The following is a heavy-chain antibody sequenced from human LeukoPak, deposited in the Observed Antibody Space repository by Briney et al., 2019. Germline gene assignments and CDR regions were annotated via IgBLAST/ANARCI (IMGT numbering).Heavy chain of an antibody. Sequence: GSLKLSCAAPGFTFTSYGMHWVRQAPGKGLEGAAVIWYDGSNQYYADCVKGRFTISRENSKNTLYLQMNSLRAEDTAVYYCARTPIHYDILTGYGVRDTYFDYWGQGTLVTVSS. D-gene: IGHD3-9*01. CDR3: ARTPIHYDILTGYGVRDTYFDY. J-gene: IGHJ4*02. V-gene: IGHV3-33*01. CDR1: GFTFTSYG. CDR2: IWYDGSNQ.